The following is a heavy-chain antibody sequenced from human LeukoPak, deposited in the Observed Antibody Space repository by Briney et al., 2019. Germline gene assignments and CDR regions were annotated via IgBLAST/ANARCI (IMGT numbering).Heavy chain of an antibody. CDR3: AKRQQWLVM. J-gene: IGHJ4*02. V-gene: IGHV3-11*01. Sequence: GGSLRLSCAASGFTFSDYYMSWIRQAPGKGLEWVSYISSSGSTIYYADSVKGRFTISRDNSKNTVYLQMNSLRAEDTAVYYCAKRQQWLVMWGQGTLVTVSS. D-gene: IGHD6-19*01. CDR1: GFTFSDYY. CDR2: ISSSGSTI.